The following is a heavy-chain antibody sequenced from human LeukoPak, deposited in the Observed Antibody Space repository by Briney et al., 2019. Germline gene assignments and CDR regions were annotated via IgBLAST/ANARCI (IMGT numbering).Heavy chain of an antibody. CDR1: GGSISSGGYS. D-gene: IGHD2-15*01. J-gene: IGHJ1*01. CDR3: ARGAAPFQH. Sequence: SETLSLTCAVSGGSISSGGYSWSWIRQPPGKGLEWIGYIYYTGSPNYNPSLKSRVTISVDTSKNHFSLKLSSVTAADTAVYYCARGAAPFQHWGQGTLVTVSS. CDR2: IYYTGSP. V-gene: IGHV4-61*03.